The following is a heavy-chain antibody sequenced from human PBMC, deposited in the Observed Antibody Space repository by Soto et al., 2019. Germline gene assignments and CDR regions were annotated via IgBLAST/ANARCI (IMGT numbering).Heavy chain of an antibody. V-gene: IGHV1-18*01. Sequence: QVQLVQSGAEVKKPGASVKVSSKTSGYPFTNNRINWVRQAPGQGPEWMGWISAYNGKTSYTQKFQGRVTMTTDTSTSTAYMELRCLRSDDTAVYYCARDRLIAVTGLLHYWGQGTLVTVSS. D-gene: IGHD6-19*01. CDR1: GYPFTNNR. CDR2: ISAYNGKT. CDR3: ARDRLIAVTGLLHY. J-gene: IGHJ4*02.